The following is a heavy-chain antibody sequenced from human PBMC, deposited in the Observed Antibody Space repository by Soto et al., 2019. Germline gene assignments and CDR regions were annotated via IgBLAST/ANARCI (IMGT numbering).Heavy chain of an antibody. CDR2: INHSGST. J-gene: IGHJ4*02. CDR1: GGSFSNYD. D-gene: IGHD3-16*02. Sequence: PSETLYLTCAVYGGSFSNYDWSWIRQPPGKGLEWIGEINHSGSTNYNPSLKSRVTISVDTSKNQFSLKLSSVTAEDTAVYYCAKDVTYYDYVWGSYRSSFDYWGQGTLVTVSS. V-gene: IGHV4-34*01. CDR3: AKDVTYYDYVWGSYRSSFDY.